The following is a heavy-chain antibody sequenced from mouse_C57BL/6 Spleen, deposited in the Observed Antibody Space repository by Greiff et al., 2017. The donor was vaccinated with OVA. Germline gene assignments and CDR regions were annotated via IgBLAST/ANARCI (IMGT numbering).Heavy chain of an antibody. CDR3: ARDGTGTGYFDY. J-gene: IGHJ2*01. CDR2: INPNNGGT. CDR1: GYTFNDYN. Sequence: VQLQQSGPELVKPGASVKIPCKASGYTFNDYNKKRMKQSHGKSLEWIGDINPNNGGTIYNQKFKGKATLTVDKSSSTAYMELRSLTSEDTAVYYCARDGTGTGYFDYWGQGTTLTVSS. D-gene: IGHD4-1*01. V-gene: IGHV1-18*01.